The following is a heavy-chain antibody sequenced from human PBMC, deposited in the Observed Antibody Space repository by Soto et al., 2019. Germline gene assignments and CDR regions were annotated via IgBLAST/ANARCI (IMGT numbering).Heavy chain of an antibody. CDR2: IYWNDDK. CDR3: AHEYYAFWSGYSGMEV. D-gene: IGHD3-3*01. Sequence: SGPTLVNPTQTLTLTCTFSGFSLSTSGVGVGWIRQPPGKALEWLALIYWNDDKRYRPSLKSRITITKDNSNNKVVLTMPNMDTVDKDTYYCAHEYYAFWSGYSGMEVWGQGT. CDR1: GFSLSTSGVG. J-gene: IGHJ6*02. V-gene: IGHV2-5*01.